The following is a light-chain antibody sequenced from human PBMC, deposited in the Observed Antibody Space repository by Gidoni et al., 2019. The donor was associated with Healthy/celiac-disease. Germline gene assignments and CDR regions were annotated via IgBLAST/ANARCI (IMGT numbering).Light chain of an antibody. CDR2: AAS. V-gene: IGKV1-39*01. CDR3: QQSYSTLIT. CDR1: QSISSY. J-gene: IGKJ5*01. Sequence: DIQMTQSPYSLSASVGDRVNITCRASQSISSYLNWYQQKPGKAPKLLIYAASSLQSGVPSRFSGSGSGTDFTLTISSLQPEDFATYYCQQSYSTLITFGQGTRLEIK.